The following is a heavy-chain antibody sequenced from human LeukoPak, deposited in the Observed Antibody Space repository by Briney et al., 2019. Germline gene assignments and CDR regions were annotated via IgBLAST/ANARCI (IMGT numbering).Heavy chain of an antibody. D-gene: IGHD3-10*01. CDR3: ARGITKWFWVYYYMDV. Sequence: GGSLRLSCAASEFSVGSNYMTWVRQAPGKGLEWVSLIYSGGSTYYADSVKGRFTISRDNSKNTLYLQMNSLRAEDTAVYYCARGITKWFWVYYYMDVWGKGTTVTISS. V-gene: IGHV3-66*01. J-gene: IGHJ6*03. CDR2: IYSGGST. CDR1: EFSVGSNY.